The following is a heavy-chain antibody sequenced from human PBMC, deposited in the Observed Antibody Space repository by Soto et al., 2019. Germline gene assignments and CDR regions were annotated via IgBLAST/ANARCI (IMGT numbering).Heavy chain of an antibody. Sequence: QVQLVQSGAEVKKPGASVKVSCKASGYTFTSYDINWVRQATGQGLEWMGWMNPNSGNTGYAQKFQGIVTMTRNTSIITAYMELCSLGSEDTAVYYCARLDPHENWNLDYWGQGTLVTVSS. CDR2: MNPNSGNT. CDR1: GYTFTSYD. J-gene: IGHJ4*02. V-gene: IGHV1-8*01. CDR3: ARLDPHENWNLDY. D-gene: IGHD1-1*01.